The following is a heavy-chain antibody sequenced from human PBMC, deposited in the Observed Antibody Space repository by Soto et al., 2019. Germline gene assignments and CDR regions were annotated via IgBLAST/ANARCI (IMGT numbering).Heavy chain of an antibody. V-gene: IGHV3-15*01. Sequence: PGGSLRLSCAASGFTFSNVWMSWVRQAPGKGLEWVGRIRSKTDGGTTDYAAPVKGRFIISRDDSKNTVSLQMNSLKTEDTAVYYCRTQWLDWGQGTLVTVSS. D-gene: IGHD6-19*01. CDR3: RTQWLD. J-gene: IGHJ4*02. CDR2: IRSKTDGGTT. CDR1: GFTFSNVW.